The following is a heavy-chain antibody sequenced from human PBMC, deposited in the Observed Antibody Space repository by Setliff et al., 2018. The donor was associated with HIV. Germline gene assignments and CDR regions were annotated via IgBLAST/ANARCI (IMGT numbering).Heavy chain of an antibody. CDR2: IFSNDEK. CDR1: GFSLSTSGMC. D-gene: IGHD6-19*01. CDR3: ARYSSGHSDYYYYYMDV. V-gene: IGHV2-26*01. J-gene: IGHJ6*03. Sequence: SGPPLANLTQTLTLTCTFSGFSLSTSGMCVSWIRQPPGKALEWLAHIFSNDEKSSSTSLKSRLTISKDTSKSQVVLTMTNMDPVDTATYYCARYSSGHSDYYYYYMDVWGKGTTVTVSS.